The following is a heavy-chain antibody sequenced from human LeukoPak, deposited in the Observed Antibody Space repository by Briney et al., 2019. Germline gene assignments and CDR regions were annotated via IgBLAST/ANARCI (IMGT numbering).Heavy chain of an antibody. CDR2: VKGDGTFT. V-gene: IGHV3-74*01. J-gene: IGHJ4*02. CDR1: GFTFSRHW. Sequence: GGCLRLSCAASGFTFSRHWMHWVRQGPGKGLVWVSRVKGDGTFTNYADSVYGRFTISRDNAKNMLYLHMHSLRAEDTAVYYCVRDGDDFNFDYWGQGNLVTVSS. D-gene: IGHD5-24*01. CDR3: VRDGDDFNFDY.